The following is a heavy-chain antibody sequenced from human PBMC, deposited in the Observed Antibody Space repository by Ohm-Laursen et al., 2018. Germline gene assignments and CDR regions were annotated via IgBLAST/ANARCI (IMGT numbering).Heavy chain of an antibody. V-gene: IGHV2-26*01. D-gene: IGHD3-9*01. CDR3: AHSTYDILFPYDI. CDR1: GFSLSNARMG. Sequence: TQTLTLTCIVSGFSLSNARMGVSWIRQPTGKALEWLAHLFSNDEKSYSTSLKSRLTISKDTSKNQVVLTMNNMDPVDKATNYCAHSTYDILFPYDIWGQGTMVPVSS. CDR2: LFSNDEK. J-gene: IGHJ3*02.